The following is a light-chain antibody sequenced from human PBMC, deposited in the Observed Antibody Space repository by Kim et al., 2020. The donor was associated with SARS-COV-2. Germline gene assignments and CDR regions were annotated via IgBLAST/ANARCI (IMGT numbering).Light chain of an antibody. J-gene: IGKJ2*01. CDR2: GAS. Sequence: VVLTQSPGTLSLYPGERATLSCRASQSLSSNFLAWYQQKPGQAPRLLIYGASNRATDIPDRFSGSGSVTDFTLTISRLEPEDSAVYYCQQYGSSFGQGTKLEI. CDR3: QQYGSS. CDR1: QSLSSNF. V-gene: IGKV3-20*01.